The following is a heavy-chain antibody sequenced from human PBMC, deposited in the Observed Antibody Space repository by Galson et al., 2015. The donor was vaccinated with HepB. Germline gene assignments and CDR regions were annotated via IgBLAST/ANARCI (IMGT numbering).Heavy chain of an antibody. CDR2: ISYDGSNK. D-gene: IGHD1-26*01. V-gene: IGHV3-30-3*01. J-gene: IGHJ6*02. CDR3: ARAKGARYYYYGMDV. CDR1: GFTFSSYA. Sequence: SLRLSCAASGFTFSSYAMHWVRQAPGKGLEWVAVISYDGSNKYYADSVKGRFTISRDNSKNTLYLQMNSLRAEDTAVYYCARAKGARYYYYGMDVWGQGTTVTASS.